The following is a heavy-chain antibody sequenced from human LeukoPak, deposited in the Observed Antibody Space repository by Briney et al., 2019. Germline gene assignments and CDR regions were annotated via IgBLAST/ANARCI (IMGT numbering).Heavy chain of an antibody. J-gene: IGHJ4*02. D-gene: IGHD5-12*01. CDR3: ARVGYSGWNLVY. Sequence: GGSLRLSCAASGFTFRSYWMSWVRQAPGKGLEWVANINQDGSVKYYVDSVKGRFTISRDNAKNSLYVQMNSLRDEDTAVYYCARVGYSGWNLVYWGQGTLVTVSS. CDR2: INQDGSVK. V-gene: IGHV3-7*01. CDR1: GFTFRSYW.